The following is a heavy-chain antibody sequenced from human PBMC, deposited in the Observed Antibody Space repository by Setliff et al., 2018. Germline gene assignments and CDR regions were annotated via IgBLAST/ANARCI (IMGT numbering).Heavy chain of an antibody. J-gene: IGHJ4*02. V-gene: IGHV4-59*01. Sequence: PSETLSLTCTVSDGSLSTYYRSWIRQPPEKGLEFIGYVYYSGTANYSPSLRSRLTISVDTSKNQFSLKLRSVTAADTAVYYCARGGTFRYFDFWGQGAPVTVSS. CDR1: DGSLSTYY. CDR2: VYYSGTA. CDR3: ARGGTFRYFDF. D-gene: IGHD5-12*01.